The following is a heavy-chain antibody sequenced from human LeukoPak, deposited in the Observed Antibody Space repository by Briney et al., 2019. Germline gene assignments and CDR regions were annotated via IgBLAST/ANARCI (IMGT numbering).Heavy chain of an antibody. D-gene: IGHD6-6*01. CDR1: GFTFSSYA. J-gene: IGHJ4*02. Sequence: GGSLRLSCAASGFTFSSYAMSWVRQAPGKGLEWVSAISGSGGSTYYADSVKGRFTISRDNSKNTLYLQINSLRAVDTAVYYCAKIGSASYYFGYWGQGRLVTVSS. V-gene: IGHV3-23*01. CDR2: ISGSGGST. CDR3: AKIGSASYYFGY.